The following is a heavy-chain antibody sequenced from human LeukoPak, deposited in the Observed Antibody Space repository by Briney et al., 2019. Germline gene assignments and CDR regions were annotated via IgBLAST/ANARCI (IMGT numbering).Heavy chain of an antibody. J-gene: IGHJ4*02. V-gene: IGHV4-34*01. Sequence: SETLSLTCAVYGGSFSGYYWSWIRQPPGKGLDWMGEINHSGSTNFNPSVKSRVTISVDTSKHQFSLKLRSATAADTAVYYCARTTASFITMVRLYYLDYWRQGTMVTVSS. D-gene: IGHD3-10*01. CDR1: GGSFSGYY. CDR2: INHSGST. CDR3: ARTTASFITMVRLYYLDY.